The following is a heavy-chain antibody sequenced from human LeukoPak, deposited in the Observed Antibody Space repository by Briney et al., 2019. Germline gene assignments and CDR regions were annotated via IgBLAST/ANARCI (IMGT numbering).Heavy chain of an antibody. V-gene: IGHV1-69*05. Sequence: ASVKVSCKASGGTLSRYSISWVRQAPGQGLEWMGGIIPIFGTANYAQKFQGRVTITTDESTSTAYMELSSLRSEDRAVYYCAVSARKLYYYYYYMYVLGKGTTVTVSS. CDR1: GGTLSRYS. CDR3: AVSARKLYYYYYYMYV. D-gene: IGHD2-15*01. J-gene: IGHJ6*03. CDR2: IIPIFGTA.